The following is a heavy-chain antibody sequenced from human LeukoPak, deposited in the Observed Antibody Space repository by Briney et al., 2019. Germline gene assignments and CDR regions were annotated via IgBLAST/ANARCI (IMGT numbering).Heavy chain of an antibody. CDR2: ISGDGNST. CDR1: GFTFDDYA. J-gene: IGHJ4*02. CDR3: ARDSAADY. V-gene: IGHV3-74*01. Sequence: PGGSLRLSCAASGFTFDDYAMHWVRQAPGKGLEWVSRISGDGNSTDYADSVKGRFTISRDNAKTTLYLEMNSLRVEDTAIYYCARDSAADYWGQGTLVTVS. D-gene: IGHD3-10*01.